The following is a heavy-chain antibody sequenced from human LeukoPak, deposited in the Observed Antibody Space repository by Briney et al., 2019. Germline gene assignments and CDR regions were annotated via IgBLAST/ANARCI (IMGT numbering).Heavy chain of an antibody. CDR2: IKEDGGEI. Sequence: TGGSLRLSCAASGFTFDSSAMSWVRQAPGKGLEWVANIKEDGGEIHFVDSMKGRFTISRDNAKNSLYLQMNSLRGDDTAVYYCARSGYSHSWDYWGQGTLVIVSS. D-gene: IGHD1-26*01. J-gene: IGHJ4*02. V-gene: IGHV3-7*03. CDR3: ARSGYSHSWDY. CDR1: GFTFDSSA.